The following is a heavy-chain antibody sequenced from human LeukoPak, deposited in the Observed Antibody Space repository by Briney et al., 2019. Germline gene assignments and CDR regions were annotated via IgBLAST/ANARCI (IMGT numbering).Heavy chain of an antibody. CDR2: ISGSGSST. CDR3: AKEPSWFLFDY. Sequence: GGSLRLSCAASGFTFSNYAMSWVRQAPGKGLEWVSGISGSGSSTYYADSVKGRFTISRDNSRNTLYLQMNSLRAEDTAVYYCAKEPSWFLFDYWGQGTLVTVSS. J-gene: IGHJ4*02. CDR1: GFTFSNYA. V-gene: IGHV3-23*01. D-gene: IGHD6-13*01.